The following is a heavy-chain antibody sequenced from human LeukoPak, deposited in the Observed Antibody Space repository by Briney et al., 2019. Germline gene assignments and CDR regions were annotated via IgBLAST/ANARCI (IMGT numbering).Heavy chain of an antibody. CDR2: IHYSGST. V-gene: IGHV4-59*01. D-gene: IGHD3-22*01. CDR3: ARVAYCDSSGYYYDRGGAFDI. J-gene: IGHJ3*02. Sequence: SETLSLTCTVSGGSISSYYWSWIRQPPGKGLEWIGYIHYSGSTNYNPSLKSRVTISVDTSKNQFSLKLSSVTAADTAVYYCARVAYCDSSGYYYDRGGAFDIWGQGTMVTVSS. CDR1: GGSISSYY.